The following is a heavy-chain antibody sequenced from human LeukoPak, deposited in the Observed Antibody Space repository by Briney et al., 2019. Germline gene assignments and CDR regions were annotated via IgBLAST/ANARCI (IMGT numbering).Heavy chain of an antibody. J-gene: IGHJ4*02. D-gene: IGHD3-3*01. V-gene: IGHV3-30-3*01. CDR3: ARDPYDFWSGYPHY. CDR2: ISYDGSNK. Sequence: GGSLRLSCAASGFTFSSYAMHWVRQAPGKGLEWVAVISYDGSNKYYADSVKGRFTISRDNSKNTLYLQMNSLRAEDTAVYYCARDPYDFWSGYPHYWGQGTLVTVSS. CDR1: GFTFSSYA.